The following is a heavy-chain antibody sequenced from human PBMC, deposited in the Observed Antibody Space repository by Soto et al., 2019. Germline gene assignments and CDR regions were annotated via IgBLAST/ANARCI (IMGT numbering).Heavy chain of an antibody. V-gene: IGHV1-3*04. CDR2: INTGNGNT. J-gene: IGHJ4*02. CDR1: GYTFTSHA. CDR3: ARASSDWFPYFDF. Sequence: QVQLVQSGAEVKKPGASLTVSCKASGYTFTSHALHWVRQAPGQGLEWMGWINTGNGNTKYSQRFQGRVTIIRDTSATTVYMDLRSLKSEDTAVYYCARASSDWFPYFDFWGQGTLVTVSS. D-gene: IGHD3-9*01.